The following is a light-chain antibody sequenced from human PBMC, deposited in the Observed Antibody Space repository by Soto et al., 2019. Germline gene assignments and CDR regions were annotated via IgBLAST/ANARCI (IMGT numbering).Light chain of an antibody. J-gene: IGKJ1*01. CDR3: MQPLQSWT. CDR1: QSLLHSNGYNY. Sequence: DIVMTQSPLSLPVTPGEPASISCRSSQSLLHSNGYNYLDWYLQKSGQSPQLLIYSGSNRASGVPDRFSGSGSGTDFTLKISGVEAEDVGVYYCMQPLQSWTFGQGTKVEI. V-gene: IGKV2-28*01. CDR2: SGS.